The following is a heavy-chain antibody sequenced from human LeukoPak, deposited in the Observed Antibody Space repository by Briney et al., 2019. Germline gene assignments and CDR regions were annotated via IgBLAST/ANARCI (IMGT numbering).Heavy chain of an antibody. CDR2: INPSGGST. D-gene: IGHD2-15*01. Sequence: ASVKVSCKASGHTFTSYYMHWVRQPPGQGLEWMGIINPSGGSTRYAQKFQGRVTMTRDMSTSTVYMEQSSLRSEDTAVYYCARDPRYCSGGSCYWVFDYWGQGTLVTVSS. CDR3: ARDPRYCSGGSCYWVFDY. J-gene: IGHJ4*02. CDR1: GHTFTSYY. V-gene: IGHV1-46*01.